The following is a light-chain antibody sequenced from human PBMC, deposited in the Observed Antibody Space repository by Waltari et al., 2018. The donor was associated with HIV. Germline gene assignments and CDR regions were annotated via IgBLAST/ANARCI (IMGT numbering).Light chain of an antibody. J-gene: IGLJ3*02. CDR3: QSADSTGTYWV. Sequence: SYELTQPPSASVSPGQTARISCSGDALPTQYVFWYQQRPGQAPVMVIYRDKERPSGNPDRCSGSSAGTTVTLTISGVQAEDEADYYCQSADSTGTYWVFGGGTKLTVL. CDR2: RDK. CDR1: ALPTQY. V-gene: IGLV3-25*03.